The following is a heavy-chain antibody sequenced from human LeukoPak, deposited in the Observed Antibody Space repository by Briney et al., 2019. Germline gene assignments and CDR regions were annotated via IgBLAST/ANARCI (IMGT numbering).Heavy chain of an antibody. D-gene: IGHD1-14*01. J-gene: IGHJ3*02. CDR1: GFTFSSYS. V-gene: IGHV3-21*01. CDR3: ASGITGTGDAFDI. CDR2: ISSSSSYI. Sequence: SGGSLRLSCAASGFTFSSYSMNWVRQAPGKGLEWVSSISSSSSYIYYADSVKGRFTISRDNAKNSLYLQMNSLRAEDTAVYYCASGITGTGDAFDIWGQGTMVTVSS.